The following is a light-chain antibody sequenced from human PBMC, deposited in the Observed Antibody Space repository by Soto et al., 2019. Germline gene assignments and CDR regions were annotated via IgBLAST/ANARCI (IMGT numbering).Light chain of an antibody. Sequence: QPVLTQSPSASASLGASVKLTCTLSSGHSSYAIAWHQQQPEKGPRFLMKLNSDGSHNKGDGIPDRFSGSSSGAERYLTISSLQSEDEADYYCQTWGTDTRPFGGGTKLTVL. V-gene: IGLV4-69*01. CDR2: LNSDGSH. CDR3: QTWGTDTRP. J-gene: IGLJ2*01. CDR1: SGHSSYA.